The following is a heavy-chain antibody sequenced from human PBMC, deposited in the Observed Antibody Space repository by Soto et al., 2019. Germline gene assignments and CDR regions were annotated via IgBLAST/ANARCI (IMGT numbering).Heavy chain of an antibody. V-gene: IGHV4-59*01. Sequence: SETLSLTCTVSGGSISSYYWSWIRQPPGKGLEWIGYIYYSGSTNYNPSLKSRVTISVDTSKNQFSLKLSSVTAADTAVYYCARAYDSSGYSLLGPWGQGTLVTVS. J-gene: IGHJ5*02. D-gene: IGHD3-22*01. CDR1: GGSISSYY. CDR3: ARAYDSSGYSLLGP. CDR2: IYYSGST.